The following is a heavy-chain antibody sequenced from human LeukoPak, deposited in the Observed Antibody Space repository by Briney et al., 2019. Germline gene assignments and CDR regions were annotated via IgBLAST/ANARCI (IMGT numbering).Heavy chain of an antibody. D-gene: IGHD6-19*01. V-gene: IGHV4-39*07. CDR2: IDSSGNT. CDR3: TRDRGQWLVDY. J-gene: IGHJ4*02. Sequence: SETLSLTCTVSGGAISTSGYYWGWIRQAPGKWLEYFASIDSSGNTCYNPSLQSRVTISADTSKNQFSLKLSSVTAADTAVYYCTRDRGQWLVDYWGQGTLVTVSS. CDR1: GGAISTSGYY.